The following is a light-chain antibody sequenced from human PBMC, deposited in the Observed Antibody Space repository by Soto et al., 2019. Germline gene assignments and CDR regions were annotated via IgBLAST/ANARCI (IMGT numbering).Light chain of an antibody. J-gene: IGKJ1*01. Sequence: DIQMTQSPSTLSASVGARVTITCRASQTINSWLAWYQQKPGKAPKVLIFDASSLKTGVPSRFSGSGSGTEFTLTISNLQPDDFATYYCQQYDSYSSGPFGQGTKVEIK. CDR1: QTINSW. V-gene: IGKV1-5*01. CDR3: QQYDSYSSGP. CDR2: DAS.